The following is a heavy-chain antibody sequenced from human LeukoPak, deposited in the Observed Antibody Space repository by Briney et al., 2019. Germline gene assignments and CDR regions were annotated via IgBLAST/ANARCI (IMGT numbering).Heavy chain of an antibody. CDR3: ARVAEFRYFDWLFRNYGMDI. J-gene: IGHJ6*02. V-gene: IGHV1-18*01. Sequence: ASVKVSCKASGYTFTSYGIRWVRQAPGQGLEWMGWISAYNGNTNYAQKLQGRVTMTTDTSTSTAYMELSSLRSDDTAVYYCARVAEFRYFDWLFRNYGMDIWGQGTTVTASS. CDR1: GYTFTSYG. D-gene: IGHD3-9*01. CDR2: ISAYNGNT.